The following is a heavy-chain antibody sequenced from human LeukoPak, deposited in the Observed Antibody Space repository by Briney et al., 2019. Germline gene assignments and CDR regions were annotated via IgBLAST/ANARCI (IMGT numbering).Heavy chain of an antibody. CDR3: ASGFDDRMGYGEYSQH. D-gene: IGHD5-12*01. CDR2: IYTSGST. CDR1: GGSISSFY. V-gene: IGHV4-4*07. Sequence: PSETLSLTCTVSGGSISSFYWSWIRQPAGKGLEWIGRIYTSGSTNYNPSLKSRVTVSVDTSKNQFSLKLTSVTAADTAMYYCASGFDDRMGYGEYSQHWGQGTLVTVSS. J-gene: IGHJ1*01.